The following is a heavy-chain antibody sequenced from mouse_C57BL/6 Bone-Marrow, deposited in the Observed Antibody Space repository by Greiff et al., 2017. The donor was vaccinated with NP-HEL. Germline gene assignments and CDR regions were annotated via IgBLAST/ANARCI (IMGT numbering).Heavy chain of an antibody. CDR1: GFTFSSYG. D-gene: IGHD3-1*01. J-gene: IGHJ2*01. CDR3: ARGAKVYYFDY. V-gene: IGHV5-6*01. Sequence: EVKLVESGGDLVKPGGSLKLSCAASGFTFSSYGMSWVRQTPDKRLEWVATISSGGSYTYYPDSVKGRFTISRDNAKNTLYLQMSSLKSEDTAMYDCARGAKVYYFDYWGQGTTLTVSS. CDR2: ISSGGSYT.